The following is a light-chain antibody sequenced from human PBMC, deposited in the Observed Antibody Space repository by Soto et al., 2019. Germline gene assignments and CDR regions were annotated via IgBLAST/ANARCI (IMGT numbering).Light chain of an antibody. CDR3: GTWDSSLSAGV. Sequence: QSVLTQPPSVSAAPGQKVTISCSGSSSNIGSNYVSWYQQLPGTAPKLLIYENNKGPSGIPDRFSGSKSGTSATLGITGLQTGDEADYYCGTWDSSLSAGVFSGGTKLTVL. CDR1: SSNIGSNY. J-gene: IGLJ2*01. V-gene: IGLV1-51*02. CDR2: ENN.